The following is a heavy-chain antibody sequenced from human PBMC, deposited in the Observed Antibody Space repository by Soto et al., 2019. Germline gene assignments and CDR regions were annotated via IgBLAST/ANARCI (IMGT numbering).Heavy chain of an antibody. CDR1: GFTFSSYG. CDR3: AKDPLYALGNWFDP. D-gene: IGHD4-17*01. CDR2: ISYDGSNK. J-gene: IGHJ5*02. V-gene: IGHV3-30*18. Sequence: PGGSLRLSCAASGFTFSSYGMHWVRQAPGKGLGWVAVISYDGSNKYYADSVKGRFTISRDNSKSTLYLQMNSLRAEDTAMYYCAKDPLYALGNWFDPWGQGILVTVSS.